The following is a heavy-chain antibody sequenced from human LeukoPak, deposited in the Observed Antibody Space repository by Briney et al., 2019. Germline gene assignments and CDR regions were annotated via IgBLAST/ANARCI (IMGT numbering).Heavy chain of an antibody. CDR2: INPNSGGT. V-gene: IGHV1-2*02. J-gene: IGHJ4*02. CDR1: GYTFTGYY. CDR3: ARVPRGYYDSSGYSYYFDY. Sequence: ASVKVSCKASGYTFTGYYMHWVRQAPGQGLEWMGWINPNSGGTNYAQTSQGRVTMTRDTSLSTAYMELSRLRSEDTAVYYCARVPRGYYDSSGYSYYFDYWGQGTLVTVSS. D-gene: IGHD3-22*01.